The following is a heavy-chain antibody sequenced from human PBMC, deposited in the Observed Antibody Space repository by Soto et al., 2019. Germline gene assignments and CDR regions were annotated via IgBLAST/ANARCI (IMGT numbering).Heavy chain of an antibody. CDR1: GFTFSSYA. J-gene: IGHJ5*02. CDR3: AKEGQVGYRTTILRRDTWFAP. CDR2: ILYDGSNQ. Sequence: QVQLVESGGGVVQPGRPLRLSCAASGFTFSSYAMHWVRQAPGKGLEWVAAILYDGSNQYYADAVKGRFTISRDKSKNTLYLQMNSRRVEDTAVYYCAKEGQVGYRTTILRRDTWFAPGGQGTPVTVS. D-gene: IGHD6-13*01. V-gene: IGHV3-33*03.